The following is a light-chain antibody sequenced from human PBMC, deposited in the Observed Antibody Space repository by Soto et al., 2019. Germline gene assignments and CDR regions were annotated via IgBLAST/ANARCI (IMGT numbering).Light chain of an antibody. V-gene: IGKV3-15*01. Sequence: EKVMTHSPAALSVSPGERATLSCRASQSVNSNLAWYQRKPGQAPRLLLYGASTRATGIPARFSGNASGTEFTLTISSLQSEDSAVYYCQQYNDWPLTFGGGTKV. J-gene: IGKJ4*01. CDR1: QSVNSN. CDR2: GAS. CDR3: QQYNDWPLT.